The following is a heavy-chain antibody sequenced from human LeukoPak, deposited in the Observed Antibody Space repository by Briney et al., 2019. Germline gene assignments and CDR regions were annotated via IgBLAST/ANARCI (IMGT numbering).Heavy chain of an antibody. D-gene: IGHD3-3*01. CDR1: GYTFTGYY. V-gene: IGHV1-2*02. CDR3: ARHGRFYDAFDI. J-gene: IGHJ3*02. CDR2: INPNSGGT. Sequence: ASVKVFCKASGYTFTGYYMHWVRQAPGHGLEWMGWINPNSGGTNYAQKFQGRVTMTRDTSISTAYMDLSRLRSDDTAVYYCARHGRFYDAFDIWGQGTMVTVSS.